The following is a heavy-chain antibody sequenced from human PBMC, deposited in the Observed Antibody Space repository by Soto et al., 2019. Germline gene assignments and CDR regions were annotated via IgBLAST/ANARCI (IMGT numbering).Heavy chain of an antibody. J-gene: IGHJ3*02. V-gene: IGHV1-46*03. CDR2: INPSGGST. Sequence: ASVKVSCKASGYTFTSYYMHWVRQAPGQGLEWMGIINPSGGSTSYAQKFQGRVTMTRDTSTSTVYMELSSLRSEDTAVYYCASSGSGSYDRGLAAFDIWGQGTMVTVSS. D-gene: IGHD3-10*01. CDR1: GYTFTSYY. CDR3: ASSGSGSYDRGLAAFDI.